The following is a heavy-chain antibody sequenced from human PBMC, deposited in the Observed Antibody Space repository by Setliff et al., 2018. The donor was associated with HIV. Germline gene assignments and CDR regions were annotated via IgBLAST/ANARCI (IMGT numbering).Heavy chain of an antibody. CDR1: GGSISSYY. J-gene: IGHJ4*02. Sequence: KTSETLSLTCTVSGGSISSYYWSWIRQPAGKGLEWIGYIYYSGSTTYNPSLRSRVTISIDTSKNQFSLNLRSVTAADTAVYYCARDPPGYGDSKDYWGQGKLVTVSS. D-gene: IGHD4-17*01. CDR3: ARDPPGYGDSKDY. V-gene: IGHV4-59*01. CDR2: IYYSGST.